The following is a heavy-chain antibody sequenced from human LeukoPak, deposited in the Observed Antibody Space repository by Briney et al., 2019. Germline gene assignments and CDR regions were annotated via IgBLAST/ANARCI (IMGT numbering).Heavy chain of an antibody. CDR3: ARAGIVGATAFDF. CDR2: IKQDGSEK. CDR1: GFTFSSYW. J-gene: IGHJ4*02. D-gene: IGHD1-26*01. V-gene: IGHV3-7*01. Sequence: PGGSLRLSCAASGFTFSSYWMSWVRQAPGKGLEWVANIKQDGSEKYYVDSVKGRFTISRDNPKNSLYLQMNSLRVEDTAVYYCARAGIVGATAFDFWGQGTLVTVSS.